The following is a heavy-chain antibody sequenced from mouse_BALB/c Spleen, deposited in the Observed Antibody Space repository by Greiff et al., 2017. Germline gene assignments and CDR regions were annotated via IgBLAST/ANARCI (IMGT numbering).Heavy chain of an antibody. V-gene: IGHV5-6-2*01. CDR3: ARRDYEWGFFDY. Sequence: EVKLMESGGGLVKLGGSLKLSCAASGFTFSSYYMSWVRQTPEKRLELVAAINSNGGSTYYPDTVKGRFTISRDNAKNTLYLQMSSLKSEDTALYYCARRDYEWGFFDYWGQGTTLTVSS. D-gene: IGHD2-4*01. CDR1: GFTFSSYY. J-gene: IGHJ2*01. CDR2: INSNGGST.